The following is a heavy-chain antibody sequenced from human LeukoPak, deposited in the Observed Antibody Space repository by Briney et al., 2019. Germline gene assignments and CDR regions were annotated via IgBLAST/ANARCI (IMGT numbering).Heavy chain of an antibody. CDR3: VRGGQIGRGDDWVVNLYALSSGVLHY. Sequence: GASVNVSCTASGYTFTVYYINCVRQAPGQGLEWMGWINPNTGGTNYSQKFQGRVTLTRDTSISTAYMDVKRLTSEDTAVYYCVRGGQIGRGDDWVVNLYALSSGVLHYWGQGILVTVSS. CDR1: GYTFTVYY. V-gene: IGHV1-2*02. CDR2: INPNTGGT. J-gene: IGHJ4*02. D-gene: IGHD3-16*01.